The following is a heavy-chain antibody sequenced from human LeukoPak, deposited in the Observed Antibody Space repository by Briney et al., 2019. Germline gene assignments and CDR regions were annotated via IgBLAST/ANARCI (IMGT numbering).Heavy chain of an antibody. CDR2: ITPLFGTA. J-gene: IGHJ5*02. V-gene: IGHV1-69*13. Sequence: SVKVSCKASGGTFSKYTISWVRQRPGQGLEWMGGITPLFGTANYAQKFQGRVTITADESASTAYMELSSLRSEDTAVYYCARGGLGYCSGGSCDNWFDPWGQGTLVTVSS. CDR3: ARGGLGYCSGGSCDNWFDP. D-gene: IGHD2-15*01. CDR1: GGTFSKYT.